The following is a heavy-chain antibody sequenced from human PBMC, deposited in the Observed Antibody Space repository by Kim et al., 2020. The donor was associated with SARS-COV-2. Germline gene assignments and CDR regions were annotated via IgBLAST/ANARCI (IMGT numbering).Heavy chain of an antibody. J-gene: IGHJ4*02. CDR2: IYYSVST. Sequence: SETLSLTCTVSGGSISSSSYYWGWIRQPPGKGLEWIGSIYYSVSTYYNPSLKSRVTISVDTSKNQFSLKLSSVTAADTAVYYCARRAYDSSGYYYRWGYFDNWGQGILVTVSS. D-gene: IGHD3-22*01. V-gene: IGHV4-39*01. CDR1: GGSISSSSYY. CDR3: ARRAYDSSGYYYRWGYFDN.